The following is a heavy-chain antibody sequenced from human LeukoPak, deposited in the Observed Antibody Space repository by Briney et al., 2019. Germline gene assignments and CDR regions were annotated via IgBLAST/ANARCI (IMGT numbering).Heavy chain of an antibody. Sequence: GASVKVSCKASGYTFTSYGISWVRQAPGQGLEWMGWISAYNGNTNYAQKLQGRVTMTTDTSTSTAYMELRSLRSDDTAVYYCARDPGRIVVVPAASKATDYYYGMDVWGQGTTVTVSS. V-gene: IGHV1-18*01. CDR1: GYTFTSYG. D-gene: IGHD2-2*01. CDR2: ISAYNGNT. CDR3: ARDPGRIVVVPAASKATDYYYGMDV. J-gene: IGHJ6*02.